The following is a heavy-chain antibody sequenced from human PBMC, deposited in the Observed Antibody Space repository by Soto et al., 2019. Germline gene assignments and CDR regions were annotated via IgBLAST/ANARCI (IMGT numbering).Heavy chain of an antibody. Sequence: QVQLVQSGPEVKEPGASVNVSCKASAYSYTSYGISWVRQAPGQGLEWMGWISAYNGQTNYAQKFRGRVTFTTDASTSTAFMQLRSLRSDDTAMYYCARDGRKELWAEGLNAMDVWGQGTTVTV. CDR3: ARDGRKELWAEGLNAMDV. CDR2: ISAYNGQT. V-gene: IGHV1-18*01. D-gene: IGHD3-16*01. CDR1: AYSYTSYG. J-gene: IGHJ6*02.